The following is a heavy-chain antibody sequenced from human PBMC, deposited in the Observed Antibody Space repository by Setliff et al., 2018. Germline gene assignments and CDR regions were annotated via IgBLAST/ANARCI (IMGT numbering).Heavy chain of an antibody. CDR1: GYSFSSYW. CDR3: ARVGQQLVYYYYGMDV. J-gene: IGHJ6*02. CDR2: IFPGNSDT. D-gene: IGHD6-13*01. Sequence: GESLKISCKGSGYSFSSYWIGWVRQMPGKGLEWMGIIFPGNSDTRYSPSFQGQVTISADKSISTAYLQWSSLKASDTAMYYCARVGQQLVYYYYGMDVWGQGTTVTVSS. V-gene: IGHV5-51*01.